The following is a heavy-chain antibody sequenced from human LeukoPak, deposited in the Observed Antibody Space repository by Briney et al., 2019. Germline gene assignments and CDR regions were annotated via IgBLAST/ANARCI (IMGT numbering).Heavy chain of an antibody. CDR2: IYYSGST. D-gene: IGHD3-22*01. J-gene: IGHJ4*02. V-gene: IGHV4-59*01. CDR1: GGSISSYY. CDR3: ASFRYYDSSGYFYY. Sequence: PSGTLSLTCTVSGGSISSYYWSWIRQPPGKGLEWIGYIYYSGSTNYNPSLKSRVTISVDTSKNQFSLKLSSVTAADTAVYYCASFRYYDSSGYFYYWGQGTLVTVSS.